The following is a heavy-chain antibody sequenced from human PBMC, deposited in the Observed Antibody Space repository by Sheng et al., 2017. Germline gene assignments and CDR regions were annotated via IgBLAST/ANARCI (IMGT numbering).Heavy chain of an antibody. V-gene: IGHV4-34*01. D-gene: IGHD5-12*01. CDR2: INHSGST. J-gene: IGHJ4*02. CDR1: GGSFSGYY. CDR3: ARGEMATKTLDY. Sequence: QVQLQQWGAGLLKPSETLSLTCAVYGGSFSGYYWSWIRQPPGKGLEWIGEINHSGSTNYNPSLKSRVTISVDTSKNQFSLKLSSVTAADTAVYYCARGEMATKTLDYWAEGTLGHRLL.